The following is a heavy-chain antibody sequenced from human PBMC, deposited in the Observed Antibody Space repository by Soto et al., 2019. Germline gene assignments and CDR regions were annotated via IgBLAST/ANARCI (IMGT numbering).Heavy chain of an antibody. D-gene: IGHD1-1*01. CDR1: GFTFSSYA. CDR3: ARGWTFDL. Sequence: GGSLRLSCAASGFTFSSYAMSWVRQAPGKGLEWVSGINSGGDSTYFADSVRGRFTISRDNSKNTLFLQMNSLRAEDTAVYYCARGWTFDLWGQGTLVTVSS. J-gene: IGHJ4*02. V-gene: IGHV3-23*01. CDR2: INSGGDST.